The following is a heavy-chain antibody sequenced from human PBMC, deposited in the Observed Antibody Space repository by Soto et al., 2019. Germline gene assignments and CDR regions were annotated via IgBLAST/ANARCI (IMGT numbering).Heavy chain of an antibody. D-gene: IGHD6-6*01. J-gene: IGHJ6*02. CDR3: ARAYSSYYDYYYYGMDV. CDR1: GFTFSSYD. Sequence: PGGSLRLSCAASGFTFSSYDMHWVRQATGQGLEWVSAIGTAGDTYYPGSVKGRFTISRENAKNSLYLQMNSLRAEDTAVYYCARAYSSYYDYYYYGMDVWGQGTTVTVSS. V-gene: IGHV3-13*01. CDR2: IGTAGDT.